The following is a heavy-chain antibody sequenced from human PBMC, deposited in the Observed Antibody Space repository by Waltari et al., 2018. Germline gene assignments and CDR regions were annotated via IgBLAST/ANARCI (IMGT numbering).Heavy chain of an antibody. CDR3: ASMVVAATPYIYYYYYMDV. D-gene: IGHD2-15*01. CDR2: IIPILGIA. Sequence: QVQLVQSGAEVKKPGSSVKVSCKASGGTFSSYAISWVRQAPGQGLEWMGGIIPILGIANYAQKFQGRVTITADESTGTAYMELSSLRSEDTAVYYCASMVVAATPYIYYYYYMDVWGKGTTVTVSS. J-gene: IGHJ6*03. CDR1: GGTFSSYA. V-gene: IGHV1-69*04.